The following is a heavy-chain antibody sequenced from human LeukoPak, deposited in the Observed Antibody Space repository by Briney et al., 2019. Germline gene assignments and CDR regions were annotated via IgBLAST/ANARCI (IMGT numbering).Heavy chain of an antibody. CDR3: SKGWDIVVVVAATPHYYGMDV. CDR2: ISGSGGST. Sequence: PGGSLRLSCAASGFTFSSYAMSWVRQAPGKGLEWVSAISGSGGSTYYADSVKGRFTISRDNSKNTLYLQMNSLRAEDTAIYYCSKGWDIVVVVAATPHYYGMDVWGQGTTVTVSS. CDR1: GFTFSSYA. D-gene: IGHD2-15*01. V-gene: IGHV3-23*01. J-gene: IGHJ6*02.